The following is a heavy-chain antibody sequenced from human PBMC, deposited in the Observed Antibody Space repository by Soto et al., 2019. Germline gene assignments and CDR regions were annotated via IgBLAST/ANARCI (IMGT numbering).Heavy chain of an antibody. J-gene: IGHJ4*02. D-gene: IGHD2-8*02. CDR1: GYSFSNFW. V-gene: IGHV5-51*03. Sequence: PXDSLTISGQASGYSFSNFWIALVRQMRGEGLEWLGIIYPDDSDTRYSPSFLGQVTISADKSIKTTYLQWSSLKASDTAIYFCASSVLVTSTMNYFDLWGQGTLVTVSS. CDR3: ASSVLVTSTMNYFDL. CDR2: IYPDDSDT.